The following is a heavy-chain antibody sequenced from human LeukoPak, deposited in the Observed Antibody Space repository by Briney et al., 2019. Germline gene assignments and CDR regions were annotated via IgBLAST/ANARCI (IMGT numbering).Heavy chain of an antibody. D-gene: IGHD5-12*01. CDR2: IYYSGSA. CDR3: ARVKYRGYDSLGQDAFDI. V-gene: IGHV4-59*01. J-gene: IGHJ3*02. CDR1: GGTINNYY. Sequence: SESLSLTCTVSGGTINNYYWSWIRQPPGKGLEWIGYIYYSGSANYNPSLTSRVIISADTSKNKFSLKLTSVTAADTAVYYCARVKYRGYDSLGQDAFDIWGQGTMVTVSS.